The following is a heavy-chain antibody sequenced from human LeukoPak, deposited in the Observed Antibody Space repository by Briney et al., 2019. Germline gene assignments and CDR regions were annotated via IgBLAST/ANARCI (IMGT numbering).Heavy chain of an antibody. CDR2: INTNTGNP. V-gene: IGHV7-4-1*02. J-gene: IGHJ4*02. CDR3: ARWSCSGGSCYPNYFDY. CDR1: GYTFTSYA. D-gene: IGHD2-15*01. Sequence: ASVKVSCKASGYTFTSYAMNWVRQAPGQGLECMGWINTNTGNPTYAQGFTGRFVFSLDTSVSTAYLQISSLKAEDTAVYYCARWSCSGGSCYPNYFDYWGQGTLVTVSS.